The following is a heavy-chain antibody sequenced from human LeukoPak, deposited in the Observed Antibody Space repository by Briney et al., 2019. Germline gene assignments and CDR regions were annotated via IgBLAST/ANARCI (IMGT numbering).Heavy chain of an antibody. Sequence: AGGSLRLSCAASGFTFSDYYMSWIRQAPGKGLEWVSYISSSGSTIYYADSVKGRFTISRDNAKNSLYLQMNSLRAEDTAVYYCARSRYYYDSSGYPGGYWYFDLWGRGTLVTVSS. CDR3: ARSRYYYDSSGYPGGYWYFDL. D-gene: IGHD3-22*01. CDR2: ISSSGSTI. CDR1: GFTFSDYY. V-gene: IGHV3-11*01. J-gene: IGHJ2*01.